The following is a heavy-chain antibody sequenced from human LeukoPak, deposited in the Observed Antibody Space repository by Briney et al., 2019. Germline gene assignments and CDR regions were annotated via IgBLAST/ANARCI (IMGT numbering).Heavy chain of an antibody. CDR3: ARDPPIGGADVFDI. CDR2: INPNSGGT. CDR1: GYTFTGYY. Sequence: ASVKVSCKAAGYTFTGYYMHWVRQAPGQGLEWMGWINPNSGGTNYAEKFQGRVTMTRDTSISTAYMELSRLTSDDTAVYYCARDPPIGGADVFDIWGQGTMVTVSS. J-gene: IGHJ3*02. V-gene: IGHV1-2*02. D-gene: IGHD3-10*01.